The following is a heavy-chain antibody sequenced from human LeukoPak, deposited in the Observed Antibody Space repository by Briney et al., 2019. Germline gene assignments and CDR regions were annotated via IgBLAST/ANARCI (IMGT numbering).Heavy chain of an antibody. V-gene: IGHV1-18*01. Sequence: ASVKVSCKDSVYTFTSYGISWVRQAPGQGLEWMGWISAYNGNTNYAQKLQGRVTMTTDTSTSTAYMELRSLRSDDTAVYYCASGLRRASNFDYWGQGTLVTVSS. CDR2: ISAYNGNT. J-gene: IGHJ4*02. CDR3: ASGLRRASNFDY. D-gene: IGHD5-12*01. CDR1: VYTFTSYG.